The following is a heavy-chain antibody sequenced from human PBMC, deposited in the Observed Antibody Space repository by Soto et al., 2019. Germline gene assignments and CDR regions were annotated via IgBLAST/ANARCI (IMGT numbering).Heavy chain of an antibody. D-gene: IGHD2-2*01. CDR2: ISYDGNNK. CDR1: GFTFSNYA. V-gene: IGHV3-30*04. CDR3: ARDRVCTSATCGEFDYYYYDVMYG. J-gene: IGHJ6*02. Sequence: GSLQISWAASGFTFSNYAMHGVRQAPGKGLEWVAMISYDGNNKYNAESVKGRFTISRDNSKNTLYLQMNGLRAEDTAVYYCARDRVCTSATCGEFDYYYYDVMYGWGQGTTVSVSS.